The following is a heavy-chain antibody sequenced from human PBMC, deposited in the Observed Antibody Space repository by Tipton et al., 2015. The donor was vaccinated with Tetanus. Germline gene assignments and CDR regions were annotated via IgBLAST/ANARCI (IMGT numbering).Heavy chain of an antibody. CDR3: ARLIVGATTSEYFQH. CDR1: GGSISSSSYY. CDR2: IYYSGST. Sequence: LRLSCTVSGGSISSSSYYWGWIRQPPGKGLEWIESIYYSGSTYYNPSLKSRVTISVDTSKNQFSLKLSSVTAADTAVYYCARLIVGATTSEYFQHWGQGTLVTVSS. J-gene: IGHJ1*01. V-gene: IGHV4-39*01. D-gene: IGHD1-26*01.